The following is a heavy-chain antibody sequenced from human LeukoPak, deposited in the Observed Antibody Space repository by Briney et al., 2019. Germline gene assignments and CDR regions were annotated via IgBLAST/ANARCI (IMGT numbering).Heavy chain of an antibody. D-gene: IGHD1-1*01. CDR2: IDKGSNTI. CDR3: ADNLSR. V-gene: IGHV3-48*04. Sequence: PGGSLRLSCAASGFTFSTFRMYWVRQAPGKGLEWISYIDKGSNTIYYAASVKGRFTISRDSAKNSLYLQMNSLRAEDTAVYYCADNLSRWGQGTLVTVSS. CDR1: GFTFSTFR. J-gene: IGHJ4*02.